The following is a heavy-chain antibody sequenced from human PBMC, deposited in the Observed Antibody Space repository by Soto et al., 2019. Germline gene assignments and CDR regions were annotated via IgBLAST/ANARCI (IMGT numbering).Heavy chain of an antibody. CDR1: GFTFSSYA. CDR3: ASGWGDTAMVRYFDY. J-gene: IGHJ4*02. D-gene: IGHD5-18*01. CDR2: ISYDGSNK. Sequence: QVQLVESGGGVVQPGRSLRLSCAASGFTFSSYAMHWVRQAPGKGLEWVAVISYDGSNKYYADSVKGRFTISRDNSKNTLYLQMNSLRAEDTAVYYCASGWGDTAMVRYFDYWGQGTLVTVSS. V-gene: IGHV3-30-3*01.